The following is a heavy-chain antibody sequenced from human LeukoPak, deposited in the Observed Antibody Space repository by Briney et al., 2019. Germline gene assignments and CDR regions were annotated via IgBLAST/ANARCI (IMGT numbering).Heavy chain of an antibody. Sequence: GASVKVSCKVSGYTLTELSIHWVRQAPGKGREWMGGFDPEDGETIYAQKFQGRVTMTEDTSTDTAYMELSSLRSEDTAVYYCATIVATRAFDIWGQGTMVTVSS. V-gene: IGHV1-24*01. D-gene: IGHD5-12*01. CDR2: FDPEDGET. J-gene: IGHJ3*02. CDR1: GYTLTELS. CDR3: ATIVATRAFDI.